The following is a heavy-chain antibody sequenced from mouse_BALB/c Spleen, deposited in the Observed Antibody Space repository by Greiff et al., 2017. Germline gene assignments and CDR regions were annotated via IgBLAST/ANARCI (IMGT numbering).Heavy chain of an antibody. CDR1: GYSITSGYY. J-gene: IGHJ4*01. Sequence: EVQLQQSGPGLVKPSQSLSLTCSATGYSITSGYYWYWIRQSPGNILEWMGYISYDGSNNYNPSLKNRISITRDTSKNQFFLKLNSVTTEDTATYYCAREGNDAMDYWGQGTSVTVSS. CDR2: ISYDGSN. V-gene: IGHV3-6*02. CDR3: AREGNDAMDY.